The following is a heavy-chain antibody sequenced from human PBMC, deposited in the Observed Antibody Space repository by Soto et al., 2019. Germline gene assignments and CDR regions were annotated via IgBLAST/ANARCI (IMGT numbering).Heavy chain of an antibody. Sequence: GGSLRLSCAASGFTFSNYWMHWVRQAPGKGLVWVSRITSDGNSATYADPVKGRFTISRDNANNILYLQMNSLRAEDSALYFCARGDPRPGDSFDFWGRGTMVTVSS. V-gene: IGHV3-74*03. CDR3: ARGDPRPGDSFDF. J-gene: IGHJ3*01. CDR2: ITSDGNSA. D-gene: IGHD2-21*02. CDR1: GFTFSNYW.